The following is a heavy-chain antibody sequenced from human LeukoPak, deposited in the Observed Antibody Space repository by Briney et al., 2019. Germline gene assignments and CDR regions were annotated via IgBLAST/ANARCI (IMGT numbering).Heavy chain of an antibody. CDR3: ATKQWLAPPPDS. CDR2: INTDGTVT. CDR1: GFTFSKYW. V-gene: IGHV3-74*01. D-gene: IGHD6-19*01. J-gene: IGHJ4*02. Sequence: GGSLRLSCAASGFTFSKYWMLWVRHAPGKGLESVSRINTDGTVTTYADSVKGRFTVSSDNADNTMFLQMNSLRDEDTAVYYCATKQWLAPPPDSWGQGTPVTVSS.